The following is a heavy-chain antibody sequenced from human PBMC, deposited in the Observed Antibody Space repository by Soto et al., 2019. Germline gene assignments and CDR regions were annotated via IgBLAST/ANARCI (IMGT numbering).Heavy chain of an antibody. CDR1: GFTFSSYW. CDR2: INSDGSST. Sequence: EVQLVESGGGLVQPGGSLRLSCAASGFTFSSYWMHWVHQAPGKGLVWVSRINSDGSSTSYAESVKGRFTISRDNANNTLYLQMNRLRAEDTAVYYCARANYGDYVRMAFDIWGQGTMVTVSS. V-gene: IGHV3-74*01. J-gene: IGHJ3*02. CDR3: ARANYGDYVRMAFDI. D-gene: IGHD4-17*01.